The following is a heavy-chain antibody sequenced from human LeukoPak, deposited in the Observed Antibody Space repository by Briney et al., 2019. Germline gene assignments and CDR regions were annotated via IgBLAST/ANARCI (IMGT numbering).Heavy chain of an antibody. V-gene: IGHV1-3*01. J-gene: IGHJ6*02. CDR2: INAGNGNT. D-gene: IGHD2-2*01. CDR1: GYTFTSYA. CDR3: ARLPAANYYYYGMDV. Sequence: ASVTVSCKASGYTFTSYAMHWVRQAPGQRLEWMGWINAGNGNTKYSQKFQGRVTITRDTSASTAYMELSSLRSEDTAVYYCARLPAANYYYYGMDVWGQGTTVTVSS.